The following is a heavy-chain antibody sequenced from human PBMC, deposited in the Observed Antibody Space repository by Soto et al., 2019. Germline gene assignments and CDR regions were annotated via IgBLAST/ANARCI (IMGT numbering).Heavy chain of an antibody. CDR2: ISYDGSNK. Sequence: GGSLRLSCAASGFTFSSYGMHWVRQAPGKGLEWVAVISYDGSNKYYADSVKGRFTISRDNSKNTLYLQMNSLRAEDTALYYCAKDFWSGYYLYYFDYWGQGTLVTVSS. CDR3: AKDFWSGYYLYYFDY. CDR1: GFTFSSYG. D-gene: IGHD3-3*01. J-gene: IGHJ4*02. V-gene: IGHV3-30*18.